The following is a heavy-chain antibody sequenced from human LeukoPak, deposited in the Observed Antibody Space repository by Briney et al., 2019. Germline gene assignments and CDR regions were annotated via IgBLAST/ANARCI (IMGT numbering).Heavy chain of an antibody. V-gene: IGHV1-46*01. J-gene: IGHJ4*02. CDR2: INPSGGST. Sequence: ASVKVSCKASGYTFTSYYMHWVRQAPGQGLEWMGIINPSGGSTSYAQKFQGRVTMTRDTSTSTVYMELSSLRSEDTAVCYCARDKWSDYDSMPTKGLFDYWGQGTLVTVFS. CDR1: GYTFTSYY. D-gene: IGHD3-22*01. CDR3: ARDKWSDYDSMPTKGLFDY.